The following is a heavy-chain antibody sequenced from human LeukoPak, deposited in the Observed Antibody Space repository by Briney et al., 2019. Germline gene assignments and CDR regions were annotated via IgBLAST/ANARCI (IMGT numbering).Heavy chain of an antibody. D-gene: IGHD3-16*02. CDR2: IIPIFGTA. V-gene: IGHV1-69*05. J-gene: IGHJ3*02. CDR1: GGTFSSYA. Sequence: ASAKVSCKASGGTFSSYAISWVRQAPGQGLEWMGGIIPIFGTANYAQKFQGRVTITTDESTSTAYMELSSLRSEDTAVYYCARAPSVLGGSYLFDAFDIWGQGTMVTVSS. CDR3: ARAPSVLGGSYLFDAFDI.